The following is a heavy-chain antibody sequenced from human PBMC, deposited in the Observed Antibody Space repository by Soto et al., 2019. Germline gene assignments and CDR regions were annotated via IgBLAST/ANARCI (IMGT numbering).Heavy chain of an antibody. J-gene: IGHJ6*02. CDR2: MNPNSGNT. D-gene: IGHD5-18*01. CDR1: GYTFTSYD. Sequence: VASVKVSCKASGYTFTSYDINWVRQATGQGLEWMGWMNPNSGNTGYAQKFQGRVTMTRNTSISTAYMELSSLRSEDTAVYYCAIIIQPPYYYGMDVWGQGTTVTVSS. V-gene: IGHV1-8*01. CDR3: AIIIQPPYYYGMDV.